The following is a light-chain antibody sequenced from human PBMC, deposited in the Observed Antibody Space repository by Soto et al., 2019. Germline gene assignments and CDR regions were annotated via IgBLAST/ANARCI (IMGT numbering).Light chain of an antibody. V-gene: IGKV4-1*01. CDR3: QQYYSTPIT. CDR2: WAS. Sequence: DIVMTQSPDSLAVSLGEGATINCKSSHSVLYDSISQNYLAWYQQKPGQPPKLLMYWASTRESGVPDRFSGSGSGTDFTLTISSLQAEDVAVYYCQQYYSTPITFGQGTRLEIK. CDR1: HSVLYDSISQNY. J-gene: IGKJ5*01.